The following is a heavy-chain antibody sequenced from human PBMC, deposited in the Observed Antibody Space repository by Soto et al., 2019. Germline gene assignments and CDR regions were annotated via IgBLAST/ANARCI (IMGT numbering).Heavy chain of an antibody. CDR3: ARELIVVVAAATPTGAFDI. CDR1: GYTFTSYA. CDR2: INAGNGNT. D-gene: IGHD2-15*01. V-gene: IGHV1-3*01. J-gene: IGHJ3*02. Sequence: GASVKVSCKASGYTFTSYAMHWVRQAPGQRLEWMGWINAGNGNTKYSQKFQGRVAITRDTSASTAYMELSSLRSEDTAVYYCARELIVVVAAATPTGAFDIWGQGTMVTVSS.